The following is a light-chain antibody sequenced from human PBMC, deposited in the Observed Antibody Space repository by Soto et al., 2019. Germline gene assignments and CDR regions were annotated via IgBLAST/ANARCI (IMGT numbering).Light chain of an antibody. CDR2: GAF. V-gene: IGKV3-11*01. CDR1: PSVTNF. J-gene: IGKJ4*01. Sequence: EIVLTPSPATLSLSPGERATLSCRASPSVTNFLAWYQQKPGQAPRLLIYGAFNRATGIPARFSGSGSGTDFTLTISSLEPEDFAVYYCQQRSNWPPLTFGGGTKVDIK. CDR3: QQRSNWPPLT.